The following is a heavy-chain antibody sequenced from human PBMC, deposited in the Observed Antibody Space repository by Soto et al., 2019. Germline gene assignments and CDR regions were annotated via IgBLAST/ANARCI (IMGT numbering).Heavy chain of an antibody. CDR2: ISAYNGNT. CDR1: GYTFTSYG. J-gene: IGHJ4*02. Sequence: AASVKVSCKASGYTFTSYGISWVRQAPGQGLEWMGWISAYNGNTNYAQKLQGRVTMTTDTSTSTAYMELRSLRSDDTAVYYCAIDPSTLRFLEWLLYPFDYWGQGTLVTVSS. D-gene: IGHD3-3*01. V-gene: IGHV1-18*01. CDR3: AIDPSTLRFLEWLLYPFDY.